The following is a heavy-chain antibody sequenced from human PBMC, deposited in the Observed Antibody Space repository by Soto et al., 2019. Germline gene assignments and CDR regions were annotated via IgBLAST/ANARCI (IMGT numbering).Heavy chain of an antibody. CDR1: GGSFSGYH. V-gene: IGHV4-34*12. CDR2: IIHSGRD. CDR3: ARRPPRGIGFGDYKGRDI. D-gene: IGHD4-17*01. Sequence: QVHLQQWGAGLLKPSETLSLTCAVDGGSFSGYHWTWIRQFPGKGLEWIGEIIHSGRDNYNPSLSGRVSLSIDPAKKQFSLKLTSVTASDTALYYCARRPPRGIGFGDYKGRDIWGRGTLVTVSS. J-gene: IGHJ2*01.